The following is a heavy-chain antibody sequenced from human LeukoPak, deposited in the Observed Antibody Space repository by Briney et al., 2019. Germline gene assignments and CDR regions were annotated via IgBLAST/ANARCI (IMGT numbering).Heavy chain of an antibody. D-gene: IGHD1-26*01. CDR2: IYPGDSDA. J-gene: IGHJ4*02. Sequence: GESLKISCKGSGYSFNSYWIGWVRPMPGKGLKWMGIIYPGDSDARYSPSFQGQVTISADKSNSTAYLQWSSLKASDTAMYYCARRRDLYSGSYYPFDYWGQGTLVTVSS. V-gene: IGHV5-51*01. CDR1: GYSFNSYW. CDR3: ARRRDLYSGSYYPFDY.